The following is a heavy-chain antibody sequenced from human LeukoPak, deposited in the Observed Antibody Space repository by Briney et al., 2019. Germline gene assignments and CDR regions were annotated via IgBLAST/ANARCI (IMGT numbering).Heavy chain of an antibody. CDR2: ISSSGSTI. V-gene: IGHV3-11*04. J-gene: IGHJ4*02. CDR3: ATGYSSSWSYYFDY. CDR1: GFTFSAYY. D-gene: IGHD6-13*01. Sequence: GGSLRLSCAASGFTFSAYYMSWIRQAPGKGLEWVSYISSSGSTIYYADSVKGRFTISRDNAKNSLYLQMNSLRAEDTAVYYCATGYSSSWSYYFDYWGQGTLVTVSS.